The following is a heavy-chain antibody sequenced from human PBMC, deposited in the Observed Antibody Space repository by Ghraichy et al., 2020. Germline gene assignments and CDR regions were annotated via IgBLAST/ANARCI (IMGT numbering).Heavy chain of an antibody. D-gene: IGHD1-26*01. CDR2: MSGTGGMT. CDR1: GFTFSNYA. Sequence: GGSLRLSCAASGFTFSNYAMGWVRQAPAKGLEWVSAMSGTGGMTNYADSVKGRFIISRDNSRNTVYLQMNSLRGEDTALYYCVKGRWEPSFRDLDSWGQGTLVTVSS. CDR3: VKGRWEPSFRDLDS. J-gene: IGHJ4*02. V-gene: IGHV3-23*01.